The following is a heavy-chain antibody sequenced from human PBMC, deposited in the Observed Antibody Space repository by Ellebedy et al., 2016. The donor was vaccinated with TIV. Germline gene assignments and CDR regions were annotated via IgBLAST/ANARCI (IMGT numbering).Heavy chain of an antibody. J-gene: IGHJ5*02. V-gene: IGHV4-30-2*01. CDR3: ARGGMTAVTINWFDP. Sequence: MPSETLSLTCAVSGGSIGSGGYSWSWIRQPPGKGLEWIGYIYHGGTTYYNPSLKSRVTMSVDRSKTQFSLKLRSVTAADTAVYYCARGGMTAVTINWFDPWGQGTLVTVSS. CDR2: IYHGGTT. CDR1: GGSIGSGGYS. D-gene: IGHD4-17*01.